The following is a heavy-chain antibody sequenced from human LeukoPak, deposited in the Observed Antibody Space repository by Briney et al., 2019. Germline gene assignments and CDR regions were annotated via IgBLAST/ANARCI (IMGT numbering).Heavy chain of an antibody. CDR1: GFTVSSNY. J-gene: IGHJ3*02. CDR3: AMRGSYLSAFDI. V-gene: IGHV3-53*01. CDR2: IYSGGST. D-gene: IGHD1-26*01. Sequence: GGSLRLSCAASGFTVSSNYMSWVRQAPGKGLEWVSIIYSGGSTFYADSVKGRFTISRDNSKNTQYLQMNSLRAEDTAVYYCAMRGSYLSAFDIWGQGTMVTVSS.